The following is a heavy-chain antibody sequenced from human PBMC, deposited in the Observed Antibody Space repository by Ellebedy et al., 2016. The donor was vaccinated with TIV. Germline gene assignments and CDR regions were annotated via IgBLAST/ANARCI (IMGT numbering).Heavy chain of an antibody. V-gene: IGHV3-23*01. Sequence: GESLKISCAASGFTFGSIAMSSVRQAPGKGLEWGSTISTRGGRYYADFVKGQFTISRDNSKNTLYLQRNSLRGEDTAVYYCARESGAVDNWFDPWGQGTLVTVSS. CDR2: ISTRGGR. CDR3: ARESGAVDNWFDP. D-gene: IGHD3-16*01. CDR1: GFTFGSIA. J-gene: IGHJ5*02.